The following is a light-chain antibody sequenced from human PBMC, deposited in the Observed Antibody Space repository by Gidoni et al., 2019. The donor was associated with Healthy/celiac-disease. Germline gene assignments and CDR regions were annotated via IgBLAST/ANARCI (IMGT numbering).Light chain of an antibody. CDR3: QQYNNWPLT. CDR1: QSVSSN. Sequence: EIVMTQSPATLSVSPGERATLSCRASQSVSSNLAWYQQKPGQAPRLLIYGVFTRATGIPARFSGSGSGTEFTLTISSLQSEDFAVYYCQQYNNWPLTFGGXTKVEIK. J-gene: IGKJ4*01. CDR2: GVF. V-gene: IGKV3-15*01.